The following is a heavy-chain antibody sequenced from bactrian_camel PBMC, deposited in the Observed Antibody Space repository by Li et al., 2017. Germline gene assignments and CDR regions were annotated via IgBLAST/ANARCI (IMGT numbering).Heavy chain of an antibody. CDR3: VRSQIMAVGGTGDY. CDR2: IYLGGGNT. J-gene: IGHJ4*01. D-gene: IGHD6*01. V-gene: IGHV3S54*01. Sequence: QVQLVESGGGSVQPGGSLKLSCVASERGLNRNCMGWFRQAPGQEREGVATIYLGGGNTYYTDSVKGRFTISQNDARNTVYLQMNGLRPEDTAVYYCVRSQIMAVGGTGDYWGQGTQVTVS. CDR1: ERGLNRNC.